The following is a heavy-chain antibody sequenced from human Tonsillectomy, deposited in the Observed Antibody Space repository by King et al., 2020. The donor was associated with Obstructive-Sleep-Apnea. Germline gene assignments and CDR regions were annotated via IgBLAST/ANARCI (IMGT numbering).Heavy chain of an antibody. Sequence: VQLVESGGGVVQPGGSLRLSCAASGFTFGSYGIHWVRQAPGKGLEWVAFIRYDGSNKYYADSVKGRFTISRDNSKNTLYLQMNSLRAEDTAVYYCAKDCFVGVTPSYWYFDRWGRGTLVTVSS. CDR2: IRYDGSNK. J-gene: IGHJ2*01. D-gene: IGHD2-21*02. CDR1: GFTFGSYG. V-gene: IGHV3-30*02. CDR3: AKDCFVGVTPSYWYFDR.